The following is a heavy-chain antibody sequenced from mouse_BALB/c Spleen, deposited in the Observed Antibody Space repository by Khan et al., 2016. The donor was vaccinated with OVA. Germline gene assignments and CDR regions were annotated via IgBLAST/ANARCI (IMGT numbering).Heavy chain of an antibody. CDR1: GFSLTNYG. D-gene: IGHD2-12*01. CDR2: IWSDGST. Sequence: QVQLKQSGPGLAAPSQSLSITCTISGFSLTNYGVHWVRQPPGKGLEWLVVIWSDGSTTYNSALKSRLTITKDNSQSHVFLKMNSLQTDDTAIYFCARQPYYHYNSFDYWGQGTSVTVSS. V-gene: IGHV2-6-1*01. J-gene: IGHJ4*01. CDR3: ARQPYYHYNSFDY.